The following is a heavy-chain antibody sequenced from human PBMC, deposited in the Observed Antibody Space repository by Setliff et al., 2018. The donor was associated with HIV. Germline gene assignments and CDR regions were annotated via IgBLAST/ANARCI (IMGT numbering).Heavy chain of an antibody. Sequence: GSLRLSCTASGFTFSTSAMTWVRQAPGKGLGWVSSISGSGGETYYADSVKGRFTISRDNAKNSLYLQMNSLRADDTAIYYCATNIMGRSDLDYWVQGTLVTVSS. CDR1: GFTFSTSA. J-gene: IGHJ4*02. CDR2: ISGSGGET. D-gene: IGHD1-26*01. CDR3: ATNIMGRSDLDY. V-gene: IGHV3-21*01.